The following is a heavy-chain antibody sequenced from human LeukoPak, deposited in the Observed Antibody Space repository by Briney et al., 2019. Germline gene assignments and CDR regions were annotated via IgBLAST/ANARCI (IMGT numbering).Heavy chain of an antibody. CDR1: GDSISIYY. CDR2: IYTSGST. CDR3: ARGRIAAAGGYYYYYMDV. V-gene: IGHV4-4*07. Sequence: SETLSLTCSVSGDSISIYYWSWIRQPAGKGLEWIGRIYTSGSTNYNPSLKSRVTISVDTSKNQFSLKLSSVTAADTAVYYCARGRIAAAGGYYYYYMDVWGKGTTVTVSS. J-gene: IGHJ6*03. D-gene: IGHD6-13*01.